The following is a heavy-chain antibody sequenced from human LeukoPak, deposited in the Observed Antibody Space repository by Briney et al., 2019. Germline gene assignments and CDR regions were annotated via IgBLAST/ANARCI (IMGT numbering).Heavy chain of an antibody. Sequence: GRSLRLSCAASGFTFSSYGMHWVRQAPGKGLEWVAVISYDGSNKYYADSVKGRFTISRDNSKNTLYLQMNSLRAEDTAVYYCAKLFSAMVAHNFDYWGQGTLVTVSS. J-gene: IGHJ4*02. D-gene: IGHD4/OR15-4a*01. CDR3: AKLFSAMVAHNFDY. CDR2: ISYDGSNK. V-gene: IGHV3-30*18. CDR1: GFTFSSYG.